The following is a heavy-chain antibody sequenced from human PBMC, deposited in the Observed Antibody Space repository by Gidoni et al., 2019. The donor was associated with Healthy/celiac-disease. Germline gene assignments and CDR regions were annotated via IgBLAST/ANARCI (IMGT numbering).Heavy chain of an antibody. CDR3: ARDLGIAAAGAYRYYGMDV. V-gene: IGHV1-69*09. D-gene: IGHD6-13*01. Sequence: QVQLVQSGAEVKKPGSSVKVSCKASGGTFSSYAISWVRQAPGQGLEWMGRIIPILGIANYAQKFQGRVTITADKSTSTAYMELSSLRSEDTAVYYCARDLGIAAAGAYRYYGMDVWGQGTTVTVSS. CDR1: GGTFSSYA. J-gene: IGHJ6*02. CDR2: IIPILGIA.